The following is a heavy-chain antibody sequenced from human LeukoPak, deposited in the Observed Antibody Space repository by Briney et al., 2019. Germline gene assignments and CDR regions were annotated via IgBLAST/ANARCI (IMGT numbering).Heavy chain of an antibody. Sequence: SQTLSLTCAISGDSVSSSSATWNWIRQSPSRGLEWLGRTYYRSKWYDEHAVSVRSRITISPDTSKNQFSLQLNSVTPDDTAVYYCARGNLLRFLEPFDYWGQGTLVTVSS. V-gene: IGHV6-1*01. J-gene: IGHJ4*02. CDR1: GDSVSSSSAT. CDR2: TYYRSKWYD. CDR3: ARGNLLRFLEPFDY. D-gene: IGHD3-3*01.